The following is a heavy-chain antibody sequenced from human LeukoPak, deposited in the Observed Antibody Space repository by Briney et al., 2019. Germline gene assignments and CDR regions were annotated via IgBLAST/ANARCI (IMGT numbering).Heavy chain of an antibody. D-gene: IGHD4-17*01. Sequence: GGSLRLSCEASGFSFVDCAMSWVRQAPGKGLEWVSGITFSGAITYYSGSVKGRFTISRDNSRNTLYLQLNSLRGEDTALYYCVKGGIYADLGDYWGQGTLVTVSS. J-gene: IGHJ4*02. CDR2: ITFSGAIT. V-gene: IGHV3-23*01. CDR3: VKGGIYADLGDY. CDR1: GFSFVDCA.